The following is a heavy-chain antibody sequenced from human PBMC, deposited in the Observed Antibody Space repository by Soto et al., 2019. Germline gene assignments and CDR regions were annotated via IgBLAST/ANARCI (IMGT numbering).Heavy chain of an antibody. D-gene: IGHD1-1*01. J-gene: IGHJ6*02. CDR2: IIPILGIA. CDR1: GGTFSSYT. Sequence: QVQLVQSGAEVKKPGSSVKVSCKASGGTFSSYTISWVRQAPGQGLEWMGRIIPILGIANYAQKFQGRVTITADKXTXXAYMELSSLRSEDTAVYYCARGLAAGTTNYYGMDVWGQGTTVTVSS. CDR3: ARGLAAGTTNYYGMDV. V-gene: IGHV1-69*02.